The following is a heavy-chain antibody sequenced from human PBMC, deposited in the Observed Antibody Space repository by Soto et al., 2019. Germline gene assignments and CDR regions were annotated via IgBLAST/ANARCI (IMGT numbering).Heavy chain of an antibody. CDR3: ARDTTPSL. V-gene: IGHV4-39*07. Sequence: PSETLSLTCTVSGGSISSSSYYWGWIRQPPGKGLEWIGSIYSGGSTYYNPSLKSRVTISVDTSKNQFSLKLSSVTAADTAMYYCARDTTPSLWGQGTLVTVSS. CDR2: IYSGGST. D-gene: IGHD1-1*01. J-gene: IGHJ4*02. CDR1: GGSISSSSYY.